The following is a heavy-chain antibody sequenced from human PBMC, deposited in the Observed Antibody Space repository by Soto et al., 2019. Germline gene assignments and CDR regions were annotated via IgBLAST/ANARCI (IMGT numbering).Heavy chain of an antibody. CDR2: LSGSGVST. V-gene: IGHV3-23*01. CDR3: AKIESGFFYDSTGYYPFDD. CDR1: GFPFSNYA. Sequence: LRLSCVASGFPFSNYAMTWVRQAPGQGLEWVSALSGSGVSTYYADSVMGRFTISRDNSKNTVYLQMNSLRAEDTAVYYCAKIESGFFYDSTGYYPFDDWGQGTLVTISS. J-gene: IGHJ4*02. D-gene: IGHD3-22*01.